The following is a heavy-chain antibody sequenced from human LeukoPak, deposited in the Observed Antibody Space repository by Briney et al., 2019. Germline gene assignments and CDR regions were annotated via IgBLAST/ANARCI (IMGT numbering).Heavy chain of an antibody. V-gene: IGHV3-15*01. CDR1: GFTFSNAW. Sequence: PGGSLRLSCAASGFTFSNAWMSWVRQAPGKGLEWVGRIKSKTDGGTTDYAAPVKGRFTISRDDSKNTLYLQMNSLKTEDTAVYYCTTEYDSSGYYYADPTDFDYWGQGTPVTVSS. CDR3: TTEYDSSGYYYADPTDFDY. J-gene: IGHJ4*02. D-gene: IGHD3-22*01. CDR2: IKSKTDGGTT.